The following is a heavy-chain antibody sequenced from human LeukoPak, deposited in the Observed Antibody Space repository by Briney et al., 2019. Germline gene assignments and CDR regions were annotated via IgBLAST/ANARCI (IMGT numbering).Heavy chain of an antibody. D-gene: IGHD5-24*01. Sequence: SETLSLTCAVYGGSFSGYYWSWIRQPPGKGLEWIGEINHSGSTNYNPSLKSRVTISVDTSKNQFSLKLSSVTAADTAVYYCAKSRGEMTYYYYMDVWGKGTTVTVSS. J-gene: IGHJ6*03. CDR3: AKSRGEMTYYYYMDV. CDR2: INHSGST. V-gene: IGHV4-34*01. CDR1: GGSFSGYY.